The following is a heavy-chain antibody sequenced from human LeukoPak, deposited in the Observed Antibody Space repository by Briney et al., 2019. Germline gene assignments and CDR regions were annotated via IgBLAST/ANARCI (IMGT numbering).Heavy chain of an antibody. V-gene: IGHV3-7*04. Sequence: GGSLSLSCAASGFTFSTYWMSWVRQAPGKGLEWVANIKKDGSEKYYVDSVKGRFTISRDNAKNSLYLQMNSLRAEDTAMYYCARDAGSGSLFDYWGQGTPVTVSS. CDR3: ARDAGSGSLFDY. J-gene: IGHJ4*02. CDR2: IKKDGSEK. CDR1: GFTFSTYW. D-gene: IGHD3-10*01.